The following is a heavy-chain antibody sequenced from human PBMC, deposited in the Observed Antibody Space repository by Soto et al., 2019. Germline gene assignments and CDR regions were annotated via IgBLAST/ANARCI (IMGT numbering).Heavy chain of an antibody. CDR3: ARGSGGYSYYGVDV. CDR2: ISYDGSNK. V-gene: IGHV3-30-3*01. J-gene: IGHJ6*02. D-gene: IGHD3-16*01. CDR1: GFIFSGYA. Sequence: QPGGSLRLSCAASGFIFSGYAMHWVRQAPGKGLQWVALISYDGSNKYYADSVKGRFTISRDSSKNTMYLQMNSLRAEDTAVFYCARGSGGYSYYGVDVWGQGTTVTVSS.